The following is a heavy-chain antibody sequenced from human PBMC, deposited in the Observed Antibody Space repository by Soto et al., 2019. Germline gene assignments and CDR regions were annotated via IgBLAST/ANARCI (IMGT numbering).Heavy chain of an antibody. CDR3: SKGSAASGWLTHDY. CDR1: GLPFTSYS. Sequence: DVQFLESGGGLVQPGGSLRLSCSVSGLPFTSYSLSWVRQPPGKGLEWVSDISNIGVTTNYADSVKGRFTVSRDNSKNTVYLQMNSLRAEDTAVYYCSKGSAASGWLTHDYWGQGTLVTVSS. V-gene: IGHV3-23*01. D-gene: IGHD3-10*01. J-gene: IGHJ4*02. CDR2: ISNIGVTT.